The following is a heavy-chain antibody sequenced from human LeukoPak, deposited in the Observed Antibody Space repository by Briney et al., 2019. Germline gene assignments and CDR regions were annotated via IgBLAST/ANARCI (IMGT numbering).Heavy chain of an antibody. Sequence: PGGSLRLSCAASGFTFSSYGMHWVRQAPGKGLDWVAVISYDGSNKYYADSVKGRFTISRDNSKNTLYLQMNSLRAEDTAVYYCAKDLPQQLVRYYFDYWGQGTLVTVSS. D-gene: IGHD6-13*01. CDR3: AKDLPQQLVRYYFDY. V-gene: IGHV3-30*18. J-gene: IGHJ4*02. CDR2: ISYDGSNK. CDR1: GFTFSSYG.